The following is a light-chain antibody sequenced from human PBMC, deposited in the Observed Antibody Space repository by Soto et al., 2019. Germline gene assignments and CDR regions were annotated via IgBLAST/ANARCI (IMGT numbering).Light chain of an antibody. J-gene: IGLJ3*02. CDR3: LLFMGSGNSV. CDR2: STS. CDR1: SGSVSTNYY. V-gene: IGLV8-61*01. Sequence: QTVVTQEPSFSVSPGGTVTLTCGLTSGSVSTNYYPSWYQQTPGQAPRTLIYSTSTRTSGVPDRFSGSILGNKAALTITGAQADDESDYYCLLFMGSGNSVFGGGTKLTVL.